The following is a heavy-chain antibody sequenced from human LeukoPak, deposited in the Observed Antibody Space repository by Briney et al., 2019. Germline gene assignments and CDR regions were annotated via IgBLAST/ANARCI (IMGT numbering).Heavy chain of an antibody. CDR1: GGSISSYY. V-gene: IGHV4-59*08. D-gene: IGHD3-22*01. CDR3: ARRTYYYDSSGYYYYYMDV. Sequence: PSETLSLTCTVSGGSISSYYWSWIRQPPGKGLEWIGYIYYSGSTNYNPPLKSRVTISVDTSENQFSLKLSSVTAADTAVYFRARRTYYYDSSGYYYYYMDVWGKGTTVTVSS. J-gene: IGHJ6*03. CDR2: IYYSGST.